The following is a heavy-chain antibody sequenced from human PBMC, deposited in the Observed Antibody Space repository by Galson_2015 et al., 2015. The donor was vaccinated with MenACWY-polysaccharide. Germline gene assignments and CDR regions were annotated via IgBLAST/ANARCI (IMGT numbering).Heavy chain of an antibody. CDR3: AKTAKVGPNKKSHWYFDL. V-gene: IGHV3-23*01. J-gene: IGHJ2*01. D-gene: IGHD1-26*01. CDR2: ISGGGITT. Sequence: CAASGFAFSSYAMSWVRRAPGKGLEWVSVISGGGITTNYADSVKGRFTISRDNSKNTLYLQVNSLRAEDTAVYYCAKTAKVGPNKKSHWYFDLWGRGTLVTVSS. CDR1: GFAFSSYA.